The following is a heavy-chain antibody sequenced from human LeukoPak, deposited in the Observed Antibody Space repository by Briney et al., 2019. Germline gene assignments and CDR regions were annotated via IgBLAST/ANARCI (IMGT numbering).Heavy chain of an antibody. CDR2: LGTAGDT. V-gene: IGHV3-13*01. CDR1: GFTLSNYA. J-gene: IGHJ4*02. CDR3: ARQNTPHGNFDY. D-gene: IGHD5-24*01. Sequence: GGSLRLSCAASGFTLSNYAMHWVRQPAGEGLEWVSALGTAGDTFYPGSVKGRFTISRDNAKKPLFLQMNSLRAEDTAVYYCARQNTPHGNFDYWGQGTLVTVSP.